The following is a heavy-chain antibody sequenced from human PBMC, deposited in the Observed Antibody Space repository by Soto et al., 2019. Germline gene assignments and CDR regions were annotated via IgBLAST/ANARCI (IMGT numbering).Heavy chain of an antibody. CDR3: ARDWNYRNWFDP. D-gene: IGHD1-7*01. V-gene: IGHV1-3*01. J-gene: IGHJ5*02. Sequence: ASVKVSCKASGYTFTSYAMHWVRQAPGQRLEWMGWINAGNGNTKYSQKFQGRVTITRDTSASTAYMELSSLRSEDTAVYYCARDWNYRNWFDPWGQGTLVTVSS. CDR1: GYTFTSYA. CDR2: INAGNGNT.